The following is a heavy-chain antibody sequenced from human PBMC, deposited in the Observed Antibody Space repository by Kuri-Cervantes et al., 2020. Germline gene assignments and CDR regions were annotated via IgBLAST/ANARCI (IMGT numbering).Heavy chain of an antibody. CDR1: GFTFNNDA. V-gene: IGHV3-30-3*01. CDR3: ARHTTVGRNWFDP. D-gene: IGHD1-26*01. CDR2: ISYDGDSK. Sequence: GGTLRLSCAASGFTFNNDALHWSPQAPGKGLEWLKAISYDGDSKYYTDSVKGRFTISRDNSKNTLYLQMNSLRAEDTAVYYCARHTTVGRNWFDPWGQGTLVTVSS. J-gene: IGHJ5*02.